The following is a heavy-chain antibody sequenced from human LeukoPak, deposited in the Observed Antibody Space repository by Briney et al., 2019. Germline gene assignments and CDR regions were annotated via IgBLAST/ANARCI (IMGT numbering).Heavy chain of an antibody. CDR2: ISSSGST. V-gene: IGHV4-61*02. Sequence: SETLSLTCTVSGDSISGGDYYWSWIRQPAGKGLEWIGRISSSGSTNYNPSLKSRVTISVDTSKNQFSLKLSSVTAADTAVYYCARGWDYVYAFDIWGQGTMVTVSS. CDR1: GDSISGGDYY. D-gene: IGHD4-17*01. CDR3: ARGWDYVYAFDI. J-gene: IGHJ3*02.